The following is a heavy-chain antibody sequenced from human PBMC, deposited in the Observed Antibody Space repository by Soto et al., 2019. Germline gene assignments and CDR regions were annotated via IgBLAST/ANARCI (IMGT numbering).Heavy chain of an antibody. CDR1: GGSISSYY. J-gene: IGHJ4*02. CDR2: IYYSGST. CDR3: AGLYPYESSGYHLNY. V-gene: IGHV4-59*08. Sequence: PSETLSLTCTVSGGSISSYYWSWIRQPPGKGLEWVGSIYYSGSTNYNPSLGSRVTISVDTSKNQFSLKLRSVTAADTAVFYCAGLYPYESSGYHLNYWGQGALVTVSS. D-gene: IGHD3-22*01.